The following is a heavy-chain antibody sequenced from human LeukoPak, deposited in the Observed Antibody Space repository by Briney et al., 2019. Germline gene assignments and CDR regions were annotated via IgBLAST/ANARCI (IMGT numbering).Heavy chain of an antibody. D-gene: IGHD6-19*01. V-gene: IGHV4-4*02. CDR1: GGSISSSNW. J-gene: IGHJ4*02. Sequence: PSGTLSLTCAVSGGSISSSNWWSWVRQPPGKGLEWIGEIYHSGSTNYNPSLKSRVTISVDKSKNQFSLKLSSVTAADTAVYYCTVHRAVAVHFDYWGQGTLVTVSS. CDR2: IYHSGST. CDR3: TVHRAVAVHFDY.